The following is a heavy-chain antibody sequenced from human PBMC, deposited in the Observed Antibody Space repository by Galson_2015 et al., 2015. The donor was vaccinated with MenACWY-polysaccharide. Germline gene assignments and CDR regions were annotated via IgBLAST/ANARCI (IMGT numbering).Heavy chain of an antibody. CDR1: GYTFTSYD. D-gene: IGHD5-18*01. Sequence: SVKVSCKASGYTFTSYDINWVRQATGQGLEWMGWMSPNSGNTGYAQKFQGRVTMTRNTSISTAYMELSSLRSEDTAVYYCARGNVAGSGYRYGYWFDPWGQGTLVTVSS. J-gene: IGHJ5*02. CDR2: MSPNSGNT. CDR3: ARGNVAGSGYRYGYWFDP. V-gene: IGHV1-8*01.